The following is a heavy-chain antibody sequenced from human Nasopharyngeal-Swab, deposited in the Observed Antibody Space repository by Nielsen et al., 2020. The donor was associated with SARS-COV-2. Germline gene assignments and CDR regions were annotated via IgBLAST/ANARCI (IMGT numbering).Heavy chain of an antibody. CDR2: MNPNSGNT. V-gene: IGHV1-8*01. Sequence: ASVKVSCKASGYTFTSYDINWVRQATGQGLEWMGWMNPNSGNTGYAQKFQGRVTMTRSTSISTAYMELSSLRSEDTAVYYCARFSRYYYYYGMDVWGQGTTVTVSS. D-gene: IGHD2/OR15-2a*01. J-gene: IGHJ6*02. CDR3: ARFSRYYYYYGMDV. CDR1: GYTFTSYD.